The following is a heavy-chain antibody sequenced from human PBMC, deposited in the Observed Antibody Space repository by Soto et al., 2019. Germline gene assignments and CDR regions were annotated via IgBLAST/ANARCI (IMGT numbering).Heavy chain of an antibody. V-gene: IGHV3-15*07. CDR3: AADLPDWGAYAFDY. CDR1: GFTFTNAW. Sequence: EVQLVESGGGLVEPGGSLRLSCAASGFTFTNAWLNRVRQAPGKGLEWVGRIKSKNDGGTTDYAAPVKGRFTISRDDSENTVYLQMNSLKSEDTAVYYCAADLPDWGAYAFDYWGQGTLVTVSA. J-gene: IGHJ4*02. CDR2: IKSKNDGGTT. D-gene: IGHD3-16*01.